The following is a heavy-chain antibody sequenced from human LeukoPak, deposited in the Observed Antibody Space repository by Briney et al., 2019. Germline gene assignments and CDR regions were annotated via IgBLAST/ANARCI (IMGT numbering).Heavy chain of an antibody. V-gene: IGHV3-48*02. CDR2: ISSSSSTI. Sequence: GGSLRLSCAASGFPFSSYNMNWVRQVPGKGLEWVSFISSSSSTISYADSVKGRFTISRDNAKNSLYLQMNSLTDEDTAVYYCARVRSGYSLDYWGQGTLVTVSS. D-gene: IGHD3-3*01. J-gene: IGHJ4*02. CDR3: ARVRSGYSLDY. CDR1: GFPFSSYN.